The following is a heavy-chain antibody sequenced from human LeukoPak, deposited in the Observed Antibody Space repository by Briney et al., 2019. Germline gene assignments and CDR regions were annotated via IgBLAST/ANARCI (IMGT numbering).Heavy chain of an antibody. D-gene: IGHD3-22*01. CDR3: ARRPYSDTSGRLSDV. V-gene: IGHV3-21*01. CDR1: GFTFSSYS. J-gene: IGHJ6*02. CDR2: ISSSSSYI. Sequence: GGSLRLSCAASGFTFSSYSMNWVRQAPGKGLGWVSSISSSSSYIYYADSVKGRFTISRDNAKNSLYLQMNSLRDEDTAVYFCARRPYSDTSGRLSDVWGQGTTVTVSS.